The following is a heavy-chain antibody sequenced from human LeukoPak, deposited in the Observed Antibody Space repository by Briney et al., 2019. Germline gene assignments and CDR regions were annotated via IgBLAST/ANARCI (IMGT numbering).Heavy chain of an antibody. Sequence: PSETLSLTCTVSGGSISNYYWSWIRQTPGKGLEWIGYIYYSGTPNFNPSLKSRVTISVDTSKEQFSLKVNSVTAADTAVYYCTRGAGWLIDYWGQGILVTVSS. CDR1: GGSISNYY. J-gene: IGHJ4*02. CDR3: TRGAGWLIDY. D-gene: IGHD3-16*01. V-gene: IGHV4-59*01. CDR2: IYYSGTP.